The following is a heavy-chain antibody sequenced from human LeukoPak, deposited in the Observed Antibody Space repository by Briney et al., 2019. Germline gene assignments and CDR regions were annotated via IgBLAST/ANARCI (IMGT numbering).Heavy chain of an antibody. D-gene: IGHD3-3*01. CDR3: ARDPAKFWSGHDY. CDR2: ISYDGSNK. Sequence: GGSLRLSCAASGFTFSSYGMHWVRQAPGKGLEWVAVISYDGSNKYYADSVKGRFTISRDNSKNTLYVQMNSLRAEDRAVYYCARDPAKFWSGHDYWGQGTLVTVSS. J-gene: IGHJ4*02. CDR1: GFTFSSYG. V-gene: IGHV3-30*03.